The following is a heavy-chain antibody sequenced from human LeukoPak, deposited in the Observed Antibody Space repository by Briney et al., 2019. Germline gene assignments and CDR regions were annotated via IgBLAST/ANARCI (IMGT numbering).Heavy chain of an antibody. CDR1: GGSISSSSYY. J-gene: IGHJ4*02. CDR3: ARWPIAVSCFEY. D-gene: IGHD6-19*01. CDR2: IYYSGST. Sequence: SETPALTCTVSGGSISSSSYYWGWIRQPPGKGLEWIGSIYYSGSTYYNPSLKSRVTISVDTSKNQFSLKLSSVTAADTAVYYCARWPIAVSCFEYWGQGTLVTVSS. V-gene: IGHV4-39*01.